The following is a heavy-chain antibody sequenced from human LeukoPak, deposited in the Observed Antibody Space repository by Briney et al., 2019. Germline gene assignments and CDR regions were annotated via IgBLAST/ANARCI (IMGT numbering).Heavy chain of an antibody. Sequence: SETLSLTCTVSGGSISSYYWSWIRQPPGKGLEWIGYIYYSGSTNYNPSLKSRVTISVDTSKNQFSLKLSSVTAADTAVYYCAGATYYYDSSGSLDIWGQGTMVTVSS. J-gene: IGHJ3*02. CDR3: AGATYYYDSSGSLDI. CDR2: IYYSGST. CDR1: GGSISSYY. V-gene: IGHV4-59*08. D-gene: IGHD3-22*01.